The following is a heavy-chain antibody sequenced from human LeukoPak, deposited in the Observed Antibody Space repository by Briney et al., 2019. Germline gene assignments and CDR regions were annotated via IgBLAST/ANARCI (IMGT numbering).Heavy chain of an antibody. CDR1: GFTFSSYA. CDR2: ISNGGGST. CDR3: AKAQRSSGSLNYFDY. Sequence: PGGSLRLSCAASGFTFSSYAMSWVRQAPRKGLEWVSTISNGGGSTYYADSVKGRFTISRDNSKNALYVQMNSLRADDTAVYYCAKAQRSSGSLNYFDYWGQGTLVTVSS. J-gene: IGHJ4*02. V-gene: IGHV3-23*01. D-gene: IGHD6-19*01.